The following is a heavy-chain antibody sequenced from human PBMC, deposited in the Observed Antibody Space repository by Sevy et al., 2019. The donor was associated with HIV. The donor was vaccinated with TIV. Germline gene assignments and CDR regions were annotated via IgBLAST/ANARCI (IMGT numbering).Heavy chain of an antibody. CDR2: IYYSGST. V-gene: IGHV4-31*03. D-gene: IGHD3-10*01. CDR1: GGSISSGGYY. J-gene: IGHJ4*02. Sequence: SETLSLTCTVSGGSISSGGYYWSWIRQHPGKGLEWIGYIYYSGSTYYNPSLKSRVTISVDTSKNQFSLKLSSVTAADTAVYYCARETLPMVRGVLPPYFDYWVQGTLVTVSS. CDR3: ARETLPMVRGVLPPYFDY.